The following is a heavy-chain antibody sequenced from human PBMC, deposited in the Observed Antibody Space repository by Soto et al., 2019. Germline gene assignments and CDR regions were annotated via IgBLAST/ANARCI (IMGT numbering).Heavy chain of an antibody. V-gene: IGHV4-34*01. D-gene: IGHD2-2*01. CDR2: INHSGST. Sequence: QVQLQQWGAGLLKPSETLSLTCAVYGGSFSGYYWSWIRQPPGKGLEWIGEINHSGSTNYNPSLKIRVTISVDTSKNQFSLKLSSVTAADTAVYYCASLFYCSSTSCYPRKGRNWFDPWGQGTLVTVSS. J-gene: IGHJ5*02. CDR3: ASLFYCSSTSCYPRKGRNWFDP. CDR1: GGSFSGYY.